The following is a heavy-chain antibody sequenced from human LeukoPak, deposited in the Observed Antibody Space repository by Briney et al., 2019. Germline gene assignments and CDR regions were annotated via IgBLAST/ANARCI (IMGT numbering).Heavy chain of an antibody. V-gene: IGHV3-48*04. Sequence: GGSLRLSCAASGFTFSSYSMNWVRQAPGRGLEWVSYISSSSTIYYADSVKGRFTISRDNAKNSLYLQMNSLRAEDTAVYYCNYYDSSGYDFDYWGQGTLVTVSS. CDR3: NYYDSSGYDFDY. CDR2: ISSSSTI. J-gene: IGHJ4*02. CDR1: GFTFSSYS. D-gene: IGHD3-22*01.